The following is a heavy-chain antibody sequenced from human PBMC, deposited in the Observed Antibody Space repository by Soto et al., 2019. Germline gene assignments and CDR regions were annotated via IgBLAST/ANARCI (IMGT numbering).Heavy chain of an antibody. CDR2: ISGSGGST. J-gene: IGHJ4*02. CDR1: GFSFSSYA. Sequence: EVQLLESGGGLVQPGGSLRLSCAASGFSFSSYAMSWVRQAPGKGLEWVSAISGSGGSTYYADSVKGRFTISRDNSKNTLYLQMYSLRAEDTAVYYCAGSGYDDGDYWGQGTLVTVSS. CDR3: AGSGYDDGDY. D-gene: IGHD5-12*01. V-gene: IGHV3-23*01.